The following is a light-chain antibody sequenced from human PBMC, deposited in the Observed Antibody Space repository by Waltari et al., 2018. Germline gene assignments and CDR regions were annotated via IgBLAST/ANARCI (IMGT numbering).Light chain of an antibody. V-gene: IGKV1-39*01. CDR2: SAS. CDR1: QSISTY. Sequence: DVQMTQSPSSLSASVGDRVTITCRASQSISTYLHWYQQKPGKAPKLLIYSASSLQSGVPSRFSGSGSGTDFTLTISSLEPEDFATYYCQQSYSNVLSFGGGTKVEIK. J-gene: IGKJ4*01. CDR3: QQSYSNVLS.